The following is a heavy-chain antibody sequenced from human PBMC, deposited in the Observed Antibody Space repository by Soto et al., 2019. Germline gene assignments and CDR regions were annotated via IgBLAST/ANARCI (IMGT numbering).Heavy chain of an antibody. Sequence: SETLSLTCTVSGASVTTFSYYWGWIRQPPGKGLEWIGSIYYSGSTYYNPSLKSRVTISVDTSKNQFSLKLSSVTAADTAVYYCAGRGGIAARRLFDPWGQGTLVTVSS. CDR2: IYYSGST. V-gene: IGHV4-39*01. D-gene: IGHD6-6*01. J-gene: IGHJ5*02. CDR3: AGRGGIAARRLFDP. CDR1: GASVTTFSYY.